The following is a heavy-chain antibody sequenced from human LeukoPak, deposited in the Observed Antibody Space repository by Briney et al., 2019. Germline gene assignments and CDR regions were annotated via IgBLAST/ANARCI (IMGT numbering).Heavy chain of an antibody. CDR3: ATITMVRGVYNFDY. V-gene: IGHV4-34*01. CDR1: GGSFSGYY. J-gene: IGHJ4*02. CDR2: INHSGST. D-gene: IGHD3-10*01. Sequence: SETLSLTCAVYGGSFSGYYWSWIRQPPGKGLEWIGEINHSGSTNYNPSLKSRVTISVDTSKNQFSLKLSSVTAADTAVYYCATITMVRGVYNFDYWGQGTLVTVSS.